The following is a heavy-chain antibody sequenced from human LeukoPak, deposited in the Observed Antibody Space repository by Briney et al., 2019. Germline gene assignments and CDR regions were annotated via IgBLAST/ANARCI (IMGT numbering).Heavy chain of an antibody. CDR1: GYSFTSYW. D-gene: IGHD3-22*01. V-gene: IGHV5-10-1*01. CDR3: ARPAYYYDSSGYYHFDY. CDR2: IDPSDSYT. Sequence: RGESLKISCKGSGYSFTSYWISWVRQMPGKGLEWMGRIDPSDSYTNYSPSFQGHVTISADTSISTAYLQWSSLKASDTAMYYCARPAYYYDSSGYYHFDYWGQGTLVTVSS. J-gene: IGHJ4*02.